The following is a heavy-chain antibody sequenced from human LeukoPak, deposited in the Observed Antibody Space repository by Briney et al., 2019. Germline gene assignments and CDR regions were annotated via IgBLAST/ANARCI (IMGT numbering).Heavy chain of an antibody. Sequence: GGSLRLSCVASGCIFNNYRMTWVRQAPGKGLEWVANIKQDGSEKQYVDSVKGRFAISRDNAKKSLYLQINTLRAEDTAVYYCVRGPHIAATSYWGQGTLVTVSS. D-gene: IGHD6-25*01. CDR3: VRGPHIAATSY. V-gene: IGHV3-7*03. J-gene: IGHJ4*02. CDR2: IKQDGSEK. CDR1: GCIFNNYR.